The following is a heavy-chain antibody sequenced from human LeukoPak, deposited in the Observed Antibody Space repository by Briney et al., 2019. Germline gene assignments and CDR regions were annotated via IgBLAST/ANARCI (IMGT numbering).Heavy chain of an antibody. J-gene: IGHJ4*02. CDR2: IYSGGST. D-gene: IGHD6-19*01. CDR1: GFTVSSNY. CDR3: ARVVAVAGTRPPLD. V-gene: IGHV3-66*01. Sequence: GGSLRLSCAASGFTVSSNYMSWVRQAPGKGLEWVSVIYSGGSTYYADSVKGRFTISRDNSKNTLYLQMNSLRAEDTAVYYCARVVAVAGTRPPLDWGQGTLVTVSS.